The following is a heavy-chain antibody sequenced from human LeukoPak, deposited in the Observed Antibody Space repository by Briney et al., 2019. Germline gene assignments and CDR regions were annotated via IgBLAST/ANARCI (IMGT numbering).Heavy chain of an antibody. J-gene: IGHJ5*02. D-gene: IGHD3-22*01. Sequence: SETLSLTCTVSGGSISSSSYYWGWIRQPPGKGLEWIGSIYYSGSTYYNPSLKSRVTISVDTSKNQFSLKLSSVTAADTAVYYCTGSYYDSSGPFDPWGQGTLVTVSS. CDR1: GGSISSSSYY. V-gene: IGHV4-39*01. CDR3: TGSYYDSSGPFDP. CDR2: IYYSGST.